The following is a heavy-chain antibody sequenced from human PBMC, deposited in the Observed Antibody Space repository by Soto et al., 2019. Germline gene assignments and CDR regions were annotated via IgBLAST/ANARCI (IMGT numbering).Heavy chain of an antibody. Sequence: QVQLQQWGAGLLKPSETLSLTCAVYGGSFSTYYWSWIRQPPGKGLEWLGDINRSGSINYNPSLKSRVTISXDTSKNQFSLKLSSVTAADTAVYYCARAWGGVPDFWGQGTLVTVSS. V-gene: IGHV4-34*01. CDR1: GGSFSTYY. J-gene: IGHJ4*02. CDR3: ARAWGGVPDF. CDR2: INRSGSI. D-gene: IGHD3-16*01.